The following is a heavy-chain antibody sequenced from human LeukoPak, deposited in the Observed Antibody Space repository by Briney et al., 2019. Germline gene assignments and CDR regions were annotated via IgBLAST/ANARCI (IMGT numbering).Heavy chain of an antibody. V-gene: IGHV1-18*01. Sequence: GASVKVSCKASGYTFTSYGINWVRQAPGQGLEWMGWIRAYKGKTNYAQKLQGRVTMTTDTSTSTAYMELRSLRSDDTAVYYCARDSYDYVWGSYRYAYYYYYMDVWGKGTTVTISS. CDR3: ARDSYDYVWGSYRYAYYYYYMDV. J-gene: IGHJ6*03. D-gene: IGHD3-16*02. CDR1: GYTFTSYG. CDR2: IRAYKGKT.